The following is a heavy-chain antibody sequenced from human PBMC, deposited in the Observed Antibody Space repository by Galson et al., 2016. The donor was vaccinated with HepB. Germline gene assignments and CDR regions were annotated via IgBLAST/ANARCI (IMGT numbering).Heavy chain of an antibody. CDR3: TGSTGWLPEH. CDR2: IKGDGSEK. V-gene: IGHV3-7*03. J-gene: IGHJ4*02. Sequence: SLRLSCAVPGGTFSNYWMSWVRQAPGKGLEWLANIKGDGSEKNYVDSVKGRFDISRDNAKNSLSLQMNGLRAEDTALYYCTGSTGWLPEHWGQGSLVTVSS. CDR1: GGTFSNYW. D-gene: IGHD3-22*01.